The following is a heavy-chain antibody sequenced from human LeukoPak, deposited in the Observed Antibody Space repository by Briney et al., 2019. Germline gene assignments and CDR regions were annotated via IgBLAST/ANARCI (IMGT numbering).Heavy chain of an antibody. CDR2: VCHDGGT. V-gene: IGHV4-31*03. CDR1: GASITSGAYC. Sequence: EPSETLSLTCTVSGASITSGAYCWGWIRQHPGKGLEWIVYVCHDGGTSYNPSLKGRVTVTIDTSKNQFSLKLNSVTAADTAVFFCAKEGRDSGGYNGWFEPWGQGTLVTVSS. J-gene: IGHJ5*02. D-gene: IGHD2-15*01. CDR3: AKEGRDSGGYNGWFEP.